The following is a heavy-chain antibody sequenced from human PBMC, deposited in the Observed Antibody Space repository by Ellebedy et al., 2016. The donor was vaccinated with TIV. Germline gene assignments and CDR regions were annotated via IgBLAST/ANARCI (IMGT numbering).Heavy chain of an antibody. CDR2: ISGSGGST. Sequence: GESLKISCAASGFTFSSYAMSWVRQAPGKGLEWVSAISGSGGSTYYADSVKGRFTISRDNSKNTLYLQMNSLRAEYTAVYYCAKSLRYYYDSSGYYYYGMDVWGQGTMVTVSS. D-gene: IGHD3-22*01. V-gene: IGHV3-23*01. CDR1: GFTFSSYA. J-gene: IGHJ6*02. CDR3: AKSLRYYYDSSGYYYYGMDV.